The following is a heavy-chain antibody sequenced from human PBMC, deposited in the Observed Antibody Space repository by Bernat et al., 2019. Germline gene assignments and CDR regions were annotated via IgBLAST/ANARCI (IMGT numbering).Heavy chain of an antibody. D-gene: IGHD6-13*01. V-gene: IGHV3-23*01. J-gene: IGHJ3*01. CDR1: GLTFSIYA. CDR3: AKTHERSWYGLFDF. Sequence: EVQLLESGGGLIQPGGSLRLSCEASGLTFSIYAMSWVRQAPGKGLEWVSGVRSSGETYYADSVKGRFTISRDNSENTLYLQMNSLRVEDTAVYYCAKTHERSWYGLFDFWGQGTMFTVSS. CDR2: VRSSGET.